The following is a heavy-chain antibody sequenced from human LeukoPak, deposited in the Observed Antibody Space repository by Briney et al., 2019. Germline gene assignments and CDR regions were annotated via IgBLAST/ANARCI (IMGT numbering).Heavy chain of an antibody. J-gene: IGHJ4*02. V-gene: IGHV3-23*01. CDR3: VKDRDCSSTGCYVFAN. CDR2: ISGDGEST. CDR1: GXTLRNYA. D-gene: IGHD2-2*01. Sequence: TGGSLRLSCAASGXTLRNYAMTWIRQAPGKGQQWVSVISGDGESTYYADSVRGRFTISRDNSKNTMYLQMNNLRAEDTAIYYCVKDRDCSSTGCYVFANWGQGTLVTVSS.